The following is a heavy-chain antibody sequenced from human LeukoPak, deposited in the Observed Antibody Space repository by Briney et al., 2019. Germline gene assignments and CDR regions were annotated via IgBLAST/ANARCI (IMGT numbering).Heavy chain of an antibody. CDR2: INHSGST. CDR3: ARSSIAARRSPGY. J-gene: IGHJ4*02. CDR1: GGSFSVFY. D-gene: IGHD6-6*01. V-gene: IGHV4-34*01. Sequence: PSETLSLTCAVYGGSFSVFYWSWIRQPPGKGLEWIGEINHSGSTKYNPSLKSRVTISVDTSKNQFSLKLSSVTAADTAVYYCARSSIAARRSPGYWGQGTLVTVSS.